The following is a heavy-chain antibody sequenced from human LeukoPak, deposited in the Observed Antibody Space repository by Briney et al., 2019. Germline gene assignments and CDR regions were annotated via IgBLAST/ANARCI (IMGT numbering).Heavy chain of an antibody. CDR3: ARESNGGYGFDY. V-gene: IGHV1-18*01. J-gene: IGHJ4*02. CDR2: ISAYNGNT. Sequence: ASVKVSCKASGYTFTSYGISWVRQAPGQGLEWMGWISAYNGNTNYAQKLQGRVTMTTDTSASTAYMELRSLKSDDTAVYYCARESNGGYGFDYWGQGTPVTVAS. D-gene: IGHD5-12*01. CDR1: GYTFTSYG.